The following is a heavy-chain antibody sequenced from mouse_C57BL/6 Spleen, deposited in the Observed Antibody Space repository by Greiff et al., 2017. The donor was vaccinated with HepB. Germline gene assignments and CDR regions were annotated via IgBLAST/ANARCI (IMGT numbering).Heavy chain of an antibody. V-gene: IGHV1-64*01. Sequence: QVQLQQSGAELVKPGASVKLSCKASGYTFTSYWMHWVKQRPGQGLEWIGMIHPNSGSTNYNEKFKSKATLTVDKSSSTAYMQLSSLTSEDSAVYYCAREVLYYDYDYFDYWGKGTTLTVSS. CDR1: GYTFTSYW. D-gene: IGHD2-4*01. CDR3: AREVLYYDYDYFDY. J-gene: IGHJ2*01. CDR2: IHPNSGST.